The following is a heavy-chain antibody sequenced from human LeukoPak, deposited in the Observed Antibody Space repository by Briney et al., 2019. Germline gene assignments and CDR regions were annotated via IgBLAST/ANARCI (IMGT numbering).Heavy chain of an antibody. CDR3: ARDQMGWYFDL. V-gene: IGHV3-21*01. Sequence: GGSLRLSCAASGFTFSSYSMNWVRQAPGKGLEWVSSISSSSSYIYYADSVKGRFTISRDNAKNSLYLQMNSLRAEDTAVHYCARDQMGWYFDLWGRGTLVTVSS. J-gene: IGHJ2*01. CDR1: GFTFSSYS. D-gene: IGHD5-24*01. CDR2: ISSSSSYI.